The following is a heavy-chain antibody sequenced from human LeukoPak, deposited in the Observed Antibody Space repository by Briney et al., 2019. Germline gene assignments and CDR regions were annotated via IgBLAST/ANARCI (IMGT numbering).Heavy chain of an antibody. J-gene: IGHJ4*02. D-gene: IGHD6-13*01. CDR1: GFTFSSYA. CDR2: ISGSGGST. Sequence: GGSLRLSCAASGFTFSSYAMSWVRQAPGKGLEWVSAISGSGGSTYYADSVKGRFAISRDNSKNTLYPQMNSLRAEDTAVYYCAKDTLAAAGTSDYWGQGTLVTVSS. V-gene: IGHV3-23*01. CDR3: AKDTLAAAGTSDY.